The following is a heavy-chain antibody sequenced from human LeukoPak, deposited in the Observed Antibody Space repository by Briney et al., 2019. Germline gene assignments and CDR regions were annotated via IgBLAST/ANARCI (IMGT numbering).Heavy chain of an antibody. CDR3: AKDQVGATINTGFDY. Sequence: QPGGSLRLSCAASGFTFSSYGMHWVRQAPGKGLEWEAVISYDGSNKYYADSVKGRFTISRDNSKNTLYLQMNSLRAEDTAVYYCAKDQVGATINTGFDYWGQGTLVTVSS. CDR1: GFTFSSYG. J-gene: IGHJ4*02. CDR2: ISYDGSNK. D-gene: IGHD1-26*01. V-gene: IGHV3-30*18.